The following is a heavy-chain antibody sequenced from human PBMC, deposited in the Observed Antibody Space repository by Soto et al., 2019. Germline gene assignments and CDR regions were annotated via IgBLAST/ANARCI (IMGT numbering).Heavy chain of an antibody. Sequence: SETLSLTCTVSGDFISTNFWSWIRQAPGKGLEWIGYIYYSGSTNYNPSLRSRVTMSIDTSKNQFSLKLSSVTAADTAVYYCARERSPLALDYWGQGSLVTVSS. CDR1: GDFISTNF. V-gene: IGHV4-59*01. J-gene: IGHJ4*02. CDR2: IYYSGST. CDR3: ARERSPLALDY.